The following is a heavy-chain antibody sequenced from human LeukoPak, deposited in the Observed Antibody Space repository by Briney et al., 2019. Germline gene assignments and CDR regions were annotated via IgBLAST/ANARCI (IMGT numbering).Heavy chain of an antibody. CDR1: RFTFSNYW. Sequence: GGSLRLSCVASRFTFSNYWMTWVRQAPGKGLERVANINKDGGEKYYMESVKGRFTISRDNAKNSLYLQMNSLRAEDTAVYYCAKDGSSGWSYYFDYWGQGTLVAVSS. D-gene: IGHD6-19*01. CDR2: INKDGGEK. V-gene: IGHV3-7*01. J-gene: IGHJ4*02. CDR3: AKDGSSGWSYYFDY.